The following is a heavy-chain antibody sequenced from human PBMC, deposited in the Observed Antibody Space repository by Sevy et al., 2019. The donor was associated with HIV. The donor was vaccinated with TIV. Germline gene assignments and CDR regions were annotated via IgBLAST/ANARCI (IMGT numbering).Heavy chain of an antibody. CDR3: TRSDGSGSPDFDY. D-gene: IGHD3-10*01. CDR1: GFTFGDYA. CDR2: IRSKAYGGTT. J-gene: IGHJ4*02. V-gene: IGHV3-49*03. Sequence: GGSLRLSCTASGFTFGDYAMSWFRQAPGKGLEWVGFIRSKAYGGTTEYAASVKGRFTISRDDSKGIAYLQMNSLKTEDTAVYYCTRSDGSGSPDFDYWGQGTLVTVSS.